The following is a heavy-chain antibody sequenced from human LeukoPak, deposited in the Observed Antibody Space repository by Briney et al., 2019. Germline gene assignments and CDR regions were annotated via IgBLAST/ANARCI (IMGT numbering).Heavy chain of an antibody. J-gene: IGHJ6*03. CDR3: AREGRYRYGYNEYHLYMDI. CDR1: GGSISSSSYY. Sequence: SETLSLTCTVSGGSISSSSYYWGWIRQPPGKGLEWIGNIYYSGSTYYNPSLKSRVTISVDTSKNQFSLKLSSVTAAETAVYYCAREGRYRYGYNEYHLYMDIWGKGTTVTVSS. V-gene: IGHV4-39*07. D-gene: IGHD5-18*01. CDR2: IYYSGST.